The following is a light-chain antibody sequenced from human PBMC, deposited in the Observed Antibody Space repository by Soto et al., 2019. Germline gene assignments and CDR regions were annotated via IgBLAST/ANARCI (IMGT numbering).Light chain of an antibody. J-gene: IGLJ1*01. CDR2: GAT. CDR3: SSFTSNRVYV. Sequence: QSVLTQPTSVSGSPGPSITISCTGNHNDSGTYDYLSCYQQHPGRTPNLLIHGATTLPPGISGLFSVSKSRLATSMTISVLQPEDEADDDCSSFTSNRVYVFGPGTKVT. CDR1: HNDSGTYDY. V-gene: IGLV2-14*03.